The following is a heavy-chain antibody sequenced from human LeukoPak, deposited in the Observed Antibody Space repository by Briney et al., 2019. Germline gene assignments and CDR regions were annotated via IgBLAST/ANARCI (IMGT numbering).Heavy chain of an antibody. CDR3: ARAQWLVPDY. CDR1: GGSISSSSYY. V-gene: IGHV4-39*07. D-gene: IGHD6-19*01. CDR2: INHSGST. J-gene: IGHJ4*02. Sequence: PSETLSLTCTVSGGSISSSSYYWGWIRQPPGKGLEWIGEINHSGSTNYNPSLKSRVTISVDTSKNQFSLKLSSVTAADTAVYYCARAQWLVPDYWGQGTLVTVSS.